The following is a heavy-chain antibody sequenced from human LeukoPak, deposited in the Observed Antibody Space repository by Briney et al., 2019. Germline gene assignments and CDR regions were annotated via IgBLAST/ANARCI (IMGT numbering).Heavy chain of an antibody. D-gene: IGHD1/OR15-1a*01. CDR3: AGGNSMDV. CDR1: GFPFSNSW. J-gene: IGHJ6*04. CDR2: INKDGGGI. V-gene: IGHV3-7*03. Sequence: QPGGSLRLSCAVSGFPFSNSWMYWVRQAPGKGLEGVANINKDGGGISYVDSVKGRFIISRDNARNSLYLQMNSLRVEDTAGYFCAGGNSMDVWGKGTAVTVSS.